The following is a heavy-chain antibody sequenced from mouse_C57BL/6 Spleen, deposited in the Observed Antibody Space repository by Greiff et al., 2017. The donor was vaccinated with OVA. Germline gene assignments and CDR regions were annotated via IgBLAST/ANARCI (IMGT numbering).Heavy chain of an antibody. CDR1: GYTFTDYN. Sequence: VQLQQSGPELVKPGASVKMSCKASGYTFTDYNMHWVKQSHGKSLEWIGYINPNNGGISYNQKFKGKATLTVNKSSSTAYMELRSLTSEDSAVYYCALYGSSPYYYAIDYWGQGTSVTVSS. CDR2: INPNNGGI. J-gene: IGHJ4*01. V-gene: IGHV1-22*01. CDR3: ALYGSSPYYYAIDY. D-gene: IGHD1-1*01.